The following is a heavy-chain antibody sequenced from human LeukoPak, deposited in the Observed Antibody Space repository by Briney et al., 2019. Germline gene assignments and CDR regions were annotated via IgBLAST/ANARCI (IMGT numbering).Heavy chain of an antibody. D-gene: IGHD5/OR15-5a*01. CDR3: ARVYPRWYFDL. CDR1: GGSISSGSYY. Sequence: SETLSLTCTVSGGSISSGSYYWSWIRQPAGKGLEWIGRIYTSGSTNYNPSLKSRVTISVDTSKNQFSLKLSSVTAADTAVYYCARVYPRWYFDLWGRGTLVTVSS. V-gene: IGHV4-61*02. CDR2: IYTSGST. J-gene: IGHJ2*01.